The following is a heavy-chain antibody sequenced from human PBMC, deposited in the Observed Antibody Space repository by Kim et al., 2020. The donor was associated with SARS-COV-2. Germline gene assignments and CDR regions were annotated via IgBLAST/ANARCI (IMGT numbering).Heavy chain of an antibody. CDR3: ARSTTVVTYDY. V-gene: IGHV4-59*01. J-gene: IGHJ4*02. D-gene: IGHD4-17*01. Sequence: TNYHPSHQSRVTISVDTSKTQFSLKLSSVTDADTAVYYCARSTTVVTYDYWGQGTLVTVSS. CDR2: T.